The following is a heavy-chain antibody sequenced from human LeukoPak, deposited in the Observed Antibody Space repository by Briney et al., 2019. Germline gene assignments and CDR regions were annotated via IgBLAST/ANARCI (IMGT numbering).Heavy chain of an antibody. D-gene: IGHD3-16*01. CDR2: IYSGGST. CDR3: AREGLGKWGTLFGY. Sequence: GGSLRLSCAASGFTVSSNYMSWVRQAPGKGLEWVSVIYSGGSTYYADSVKGRFTISRDNSKNTLYLQMNSLRAEDTAVYYCAREGLGKWGTLFGYWGQGTLVTVSS. CDR1: GFTVSSNY. J-gene: IGHJ4*02. V-gene: IGHV3-66*01.